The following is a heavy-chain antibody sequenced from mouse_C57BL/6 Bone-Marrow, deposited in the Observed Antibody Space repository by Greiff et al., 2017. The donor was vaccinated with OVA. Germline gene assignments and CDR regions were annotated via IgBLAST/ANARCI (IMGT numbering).Heavy chain of an antibody. J-gene: IGHJ4*01. V-gene: IGHV1-64*01. CDR2: IHPNSGST. Sequence: QVQLQQPGAELVKPGASVKLSCKASGYTFTSYWMHWVKQRPGPGLEWIGMIHPNSGSTNYNEKFKSKATLTVDKSSSTAYMQLSSLTSEDSAVYYCARGGYYGTYAMDYWGQGTSVTVAS. CDR3: ARGGYYGTYAMDY. D-gene: IGHD1-1*01. CDR1: GYTFTSYW.